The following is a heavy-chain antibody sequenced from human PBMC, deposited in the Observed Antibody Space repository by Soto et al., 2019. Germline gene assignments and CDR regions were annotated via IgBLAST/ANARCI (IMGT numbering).Heavy chain of an antibody. CDR2: IYYSGST. J-gene: IGHJ4*02. CDR1: GGSISSYY. CDR3: ARDEGGTTAIGG. D-gene: IGHD3-10*01. V-gene: IGHV4-59*12. Sequence: SETLSLTCTVSGGSISSYYWSWIRQPPGKGLEWIGYIYYSGSTNYNPSLKSRVTISVDTSKNQFSLKLSSVTAADTAVYYCARDEGGTTAIGGWGQGTLVTVSS.